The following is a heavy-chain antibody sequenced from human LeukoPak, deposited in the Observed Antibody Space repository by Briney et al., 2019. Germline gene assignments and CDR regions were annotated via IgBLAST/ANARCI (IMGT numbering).Heavy chain of an antibody. D-gene: IGHD6-19*01. CDR3: ARVSTSVAGDY. CDR2: ISYDGSDK. V-gene: IGHV3-30*03. CDR1: GFSFSGYG. J-gene: IGHJ4*02. Sequence: PGRSLRLSCAASGFSFSGYGMHWVRQAPGKGLEWVAVISYDGSDKKYGDSVKGRFTISRDNSKNTLYLQMNSLRAEDTAVYYCARVSTSVAGDYWGQGTLVTVSS.